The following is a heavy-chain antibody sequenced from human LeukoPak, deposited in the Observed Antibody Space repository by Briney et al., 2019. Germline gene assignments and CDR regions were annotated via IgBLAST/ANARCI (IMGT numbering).Heavy chain of an antibody. CDR2: IWYDGSNK. CDR1: GFTFSRNS. Sequence: GGSLRLSCAVSGFTASGFTFSRNSMSWVRQAPGKGLDWVAVIWYDGSNKYYADSVKGRFTISRDNAKNSLYPQMNSLRDEDTAVYYCARAAPYYYDSSGYSAFDSWGQGTMVTVSA. V-gene: IGHV3-33*07. J-gene: IGHJ3*02. CDR3: ARAAPYYYDSSGYSAFDS. D-gene: IGHD3-22*01.